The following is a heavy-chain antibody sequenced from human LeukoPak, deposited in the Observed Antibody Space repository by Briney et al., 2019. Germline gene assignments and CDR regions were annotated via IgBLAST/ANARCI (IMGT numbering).Heavy chain of an antibody. CDR3: ARRGYYDSSGYPFDY. CDR2: IYYSGST. Sequence: SETLSPTCTVSGGSISSSSYYWGWIRQPPGKGLEWIGSIYYSGSTYYNPSLKSRVTISVDTSKNQFSLKLSSVTAADTAVYYCARRGYYDSSGYPFDYWGQGTLVTVSS. V-gene: IGHV4-39*01. D-gene: IGHD3-22*01. CDR1: GGSISSSSYY. J-gene: IGHJ4*02.